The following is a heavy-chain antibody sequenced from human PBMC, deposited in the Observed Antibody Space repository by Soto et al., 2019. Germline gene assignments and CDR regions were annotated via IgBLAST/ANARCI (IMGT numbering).Heavy chain of an antibody. CDR3: ARNLYNTGSCAH. CDR2: MTPISGDT. CDR1: GYTFTNYD. D-gene: IGHD3-16*01. Sequence: QVQLVQSGAEVKKPGASVKVSCKASGYTFTNYDINWVRQATGQGLEWVGWMTPISGDTGYAQNFQGRVTMTRDTPRSTAYLELSSLTSEDTAVYYCARNLYNTGSCAHWGQGTLVTVSS. J-gene: IGHJ4*02. V-gene: IGHV1-8*02.